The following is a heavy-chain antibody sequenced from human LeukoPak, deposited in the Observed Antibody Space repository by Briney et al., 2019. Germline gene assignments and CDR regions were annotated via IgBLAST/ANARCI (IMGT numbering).Heavy chain of an antibody. CDR2: ISGGGGSS. Sequence: PGGSLRLSCAASGFTISTFAMSWVRQAPGKGLEWVSAISGGGGSSYSADSVRGRFTISRDKSKNTLYLQMNSLRPEDTAVYYCAKAGIAAGEDYWGQGTLVTVSS. J-gene: IGHJ4*02. CDR1: GFTISTFA. CDR3: AKAGIAAGEDY. V-gene: IGHV3-23*01. D-gene: IGHD6-13*01.